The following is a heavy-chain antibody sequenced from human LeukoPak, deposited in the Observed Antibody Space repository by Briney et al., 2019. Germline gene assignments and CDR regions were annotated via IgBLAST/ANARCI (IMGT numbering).Heavy chain of an antibody. Sequence: SVKVSCKASGYTFTGYYMHWVRQAPGQGLEWMGGIIPIFGTANYAQKFQGRVTITADESTSTAYMELSSLRSEDTAVYYCARESPLYSYGPEYYYYYGMDVWGQGTTVTVSS. D-gene: IGHD5-18*01. CDR3: ARESPLYSYGPEYYYYYGMDV. V-gene: IGHV1-69*13. CDR1: GYTFTGYY. J-gene: IGHJ6*02. CDR2: IIPIFGTA.